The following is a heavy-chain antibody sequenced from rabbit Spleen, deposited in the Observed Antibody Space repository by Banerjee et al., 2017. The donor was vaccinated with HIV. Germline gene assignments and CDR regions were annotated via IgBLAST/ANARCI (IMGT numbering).Heavy chain of an antibody. CDR2: IAGSSSGFT. V-gene: IGHV1S45*01. Sequence: QEQLVESGGDLVKPGASLTLTCTASGFSFSSSDYMCWVRQAPGKGLEWISCIAGSSSGFTYSATWAKGRFTCSKTSSTTVTLQMTSLTAADTATYFCARNYVNAFDPWGQGTLVTVS. CDR1: GFSFSSSDY. CDR3: ARNYVNAFDP. D-gene: IGHD1-1*01. J-gene: IGHJ2*01.